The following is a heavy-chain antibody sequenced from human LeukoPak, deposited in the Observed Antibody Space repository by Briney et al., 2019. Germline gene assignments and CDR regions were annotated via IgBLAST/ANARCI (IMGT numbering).Heavy chain of an antibody. D-gene: IGHD3-10*01. J-gene: IGHJ4*02. CDR1: GYTFTGYY. CDR2: INPNSGGT. V-gene: IGHV1-2*02. CDR3: ARDLKAGSGSYYFF. Sequence: ASVKVSCKASGYTFTGYYMHWVRQAPGQGLEWMGCINPNSGGTNYAQKFQGRVTMTRDTSISTAYMELSRLRSDDKAVYYCARDLKAGSGSYYFFWGQGTLVTVSS.